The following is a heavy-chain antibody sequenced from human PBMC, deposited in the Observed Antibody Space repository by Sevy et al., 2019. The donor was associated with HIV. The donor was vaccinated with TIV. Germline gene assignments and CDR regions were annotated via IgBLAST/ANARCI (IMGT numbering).Heavy chain of an antibody. V-gene: IGHV3-30*04. D-gene: IGHD3-16*01. CDR3: ARDRGEILSSAFDY. Sequence: GGSLRLSCAASGFTFSDYRMHWVRQAPGKGLEWVAVISYDGRNNKYNADSVKGRFTSSRDNSKNTVYLQMNSRRAEDTAIYYCARDRGEILSSAFDYWGQGTLVTVSS. J-gene: IGHJ4*02. CDR1: GFTFSDYR. CDR2: ISYDGRNNK.